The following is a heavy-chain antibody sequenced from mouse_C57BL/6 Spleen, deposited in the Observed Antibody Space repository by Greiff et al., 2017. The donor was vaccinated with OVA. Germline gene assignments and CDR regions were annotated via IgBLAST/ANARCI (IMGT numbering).Heavy chain of an antibody. CDR3: ARYISYYLDY. V-gene: IGHV7-3*01. CDR1: GFTFTDYY. J-gene: IGHJ2*01. CDR2: ISNKANGYTT. Sequence: EVMLVESGGGLVQPGGSLSLSCAASGFTFTDYYMSWVRQPPGKALEWLGFISNKANGYTTEYSASVKGRFTISRDNSQSILYLQMNALRAEDSATYYCARYISYYLDYWGQGTTLTVSS.